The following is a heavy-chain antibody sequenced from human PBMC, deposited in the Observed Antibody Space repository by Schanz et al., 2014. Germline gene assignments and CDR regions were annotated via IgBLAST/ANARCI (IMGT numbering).Heavy chain of an antibody. D-gene: IGHD2-21*02. Sequence: EVQLVESGGGLVQPGGSLRLSCAVSGFTASSHSMNWVRQAPGKGLEWVSSISSRSSHIYYADSVKGRFTISRDNAKNSLYLEMNSLRAEDTAVYYCAKDLGVDCGDGCFNWYFDLWGRGTLVTVSS. V-gene: IGHV3-21*04. J-gene: IGHJ2*01. CDR3: AKDLGVDCGDGCFNWYFDL. CDR2: ISSRSSHI. CDR1: GFTASSHS.